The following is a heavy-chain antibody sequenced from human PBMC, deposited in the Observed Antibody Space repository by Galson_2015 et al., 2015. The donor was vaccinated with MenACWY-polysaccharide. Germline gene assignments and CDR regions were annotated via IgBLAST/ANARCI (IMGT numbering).Heavy chain of an antibody. J-gene: IGHJ3*02. Sequence: SLRLSCAASGFTFSSYAMSWVRQAPGKGLEWVSGVSASGGSTVYTDSEKGRFTMSRDNSKRSLYLQMNSLRAEDTAVYYCAKDTGPGEYAYSWGTFDIWGRGTMVIVSS. CDR2: VSASGGST. D-gene: IGHD3-10*01. CDR1: GFTFSSYA. V-gene: IGHV3-23*01. CDR3: AKDTGPGEYAYSWGTFDI.